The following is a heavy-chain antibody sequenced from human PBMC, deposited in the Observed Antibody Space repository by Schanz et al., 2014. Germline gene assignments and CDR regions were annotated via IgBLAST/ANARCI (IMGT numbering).Heavy chain of an antibody. J-gene: IGHJ4*02. CDR3: AKDAENTAMITDYFDY. D-gene: IGHD5-18*01. CDR1: GFSFGNYG. CDR2: ISSGGGST. V-gene: IGHV3-23*01. Sequence: EVQLLESGGGLVQPGGSLRLSCEASGFSFGNYGMSWVRQAPGKGLEWVSSISSGGGSTYYADSVKGRFTISRDNAENTLFLQMNSLRAEDTAVYYCAKDAENTAMITDYFDYWGQGTLVTVSS.